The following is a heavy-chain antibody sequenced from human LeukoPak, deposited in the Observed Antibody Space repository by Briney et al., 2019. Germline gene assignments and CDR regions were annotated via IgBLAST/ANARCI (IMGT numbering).Heavy chain of an antibody. CDR3: ARDERYDSSGYPFDY. V-gene: IGHV1-2*02. CDR1: GYTFTCYF. J-gene: IGHJ4*02. CDR2: INPNSGGT. D-gene: IGHD3-22*01. Sequence: ASVKVSCKASGYTFTCYFIHWVRQAPGQGLEWMGWINPNSGGTNYAQKFQGRVTMTRDKSIITAYMELSRLSSDDTAVYHCARDERYDSSGYPFDYWGQGTLATVSS.